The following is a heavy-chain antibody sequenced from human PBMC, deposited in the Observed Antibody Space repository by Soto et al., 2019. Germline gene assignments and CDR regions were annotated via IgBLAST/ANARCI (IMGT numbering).Heavy chain of an antibody. Sequence: VGSLRLSCAASGFIFSSYWMNCVRHSPGKGLEWVASINQDGREKYYVDSVKGRFTISRDNAKNSMYLQVNSLRAEDTAVYYCARDGQAHRLYLDYWGQGTLVTVS. J-gene: IGHJ4*02. CDR2: INQDGREK. D-gene: IGHD3-16*01. CDR3: ARDGQAHRLYLDY. V-gene: IGHV3-7*01. CDR1: GFIFSSYW.